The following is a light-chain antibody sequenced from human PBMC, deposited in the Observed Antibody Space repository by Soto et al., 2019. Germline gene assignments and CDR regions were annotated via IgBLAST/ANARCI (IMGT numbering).Light chain of an antibody. J-gene: IGKJ1*01. Sequence: DIQMTQSPSTLSASVGDRFTITCRASPSISSWLAWYQQKPGKAPKLLIYDASSLESGVPSRFSGSGSGTEFTLTISILQPDDFATYYYQQYNSYSWTFGQGTKVEIK. V-gene: IGKV1-5*01. CDR1: PSISSW. CDR3: QQYNSYSWT. CDR2: DAS.